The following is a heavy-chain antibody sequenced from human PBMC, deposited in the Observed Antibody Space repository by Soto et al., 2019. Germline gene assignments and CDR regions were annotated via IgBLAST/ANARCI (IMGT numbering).Heavy chain of an antibody. CDR2: ISYDGSNK. CDR3: ARTTTVTSRGDY. J-gene: IGHJ4*02. D-gene: IGHD4-17*01. Sequence: QVQLVESGGGVVQPGRSLRLSCAASGFTFSSYAMHWVRQAPGKGLEWVAVISYDGSNKYYADSVKGRFTISRDNSKNTLYLQMNSLRAEDTAVYYCARTTTVTSRGDYWGQGTLVTVSS. CDR1: GFTFSSYA. V-gene: IGHV3-30-3*01.